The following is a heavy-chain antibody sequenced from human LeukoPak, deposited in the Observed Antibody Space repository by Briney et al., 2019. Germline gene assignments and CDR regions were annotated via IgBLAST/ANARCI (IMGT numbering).Heavy chain of an antibody. CDR1: GYTFTSYT. CDR3: ARAAIGYGGNSGADY. CDR2: IIPILGIA. D-gene: IGHD4-23*01. Sequence: ASVKVSCKASGYTFTSYTISWVRQAPGQGLEWMGRIIPILGIANYAQKFQGRVTITADKSTSTAYMELSSLRSEDTAVYYCARAAIGYGGNSGADYWGQGTLVTVSS. J-gene: IGHJ4*02. V-gene: IGHV1-69*02.